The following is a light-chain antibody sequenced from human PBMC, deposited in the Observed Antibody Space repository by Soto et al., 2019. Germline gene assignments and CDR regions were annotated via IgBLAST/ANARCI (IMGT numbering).Light chain of an antibody. CDR3: SSDTSSSTV. J-gene: IGLJ2*01. Sequence: QSALTQPASVSGSPGQSITISCAGSSNDVGGHDSVSWYQQHPGKAPRLMSYEVTDRPLGVSTRFSGSKSGNTASLTISGLQAEDEAYYFCSSDTSSSTVFGGGTKLTVL. CDR2: EVT. V-gene: IGLV2-14*01. CDR1: SNDVGGHDS.